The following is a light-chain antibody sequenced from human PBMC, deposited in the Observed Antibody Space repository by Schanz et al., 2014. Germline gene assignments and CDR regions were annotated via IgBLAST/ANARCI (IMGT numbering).Light chain of an antibody. J-gene: IGKJ1*01. CDR2: GTS. CDR3: QHYSLSPL. Sequence: EIVLTQSPGTLSLSPGERATLSCRATQSVSSSYLAWYQQKPGQPPRLLIYGTSSRATGIPDRFSGSGSGTYFTLTISRLEPEDFAVYYCQHYSLSPLFGQGTKVEIK. CDR1: QSVSSSY. V-gene: IGKV3-20*01.